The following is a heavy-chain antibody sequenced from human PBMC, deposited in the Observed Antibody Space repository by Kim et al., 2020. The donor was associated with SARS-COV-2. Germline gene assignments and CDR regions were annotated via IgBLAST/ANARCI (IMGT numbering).Heavy chain of an antibody. D-gene: IGHD3-22*01. V-gene: IGHV4-34*01. Sequence: SETLSLTCAVYGGSFSGYYWSWIRQPPGKGLEWIGEINHSGSTNYNPSLKSRVTISVDTSKNQFSLKLSSVTAADTAVYYCARLSGYLRFPIDYWGQGTLVTVSS. CDR1: GGSFSGYY. J-gene: IGHJ4*02. CDR3: ARLSGYLRFPIDY. CDR2: INHSGST.